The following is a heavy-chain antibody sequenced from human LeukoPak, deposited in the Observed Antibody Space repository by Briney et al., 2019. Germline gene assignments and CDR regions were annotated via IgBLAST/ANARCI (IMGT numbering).Heavy chain of an antibody. V-gene: IGHV3-23*01. D-gene: IGHD2-15*01. CDR2: ISRSGGTT. Sequence: GRSLTLSCAASGFAFGIYGMRWVRQTPGKGLEWVALISRSGGTTYYADSVKGRFTISRDNSKNTLYLQMNSLRAEDTAEYYCAKRGGTESFYYYYYMDVWGKGTTVTVSS. CDR3: AKRGGTESFYYYYYMDV. CDR1: GFAFGIYG. J-gene: IGHJ6*03.